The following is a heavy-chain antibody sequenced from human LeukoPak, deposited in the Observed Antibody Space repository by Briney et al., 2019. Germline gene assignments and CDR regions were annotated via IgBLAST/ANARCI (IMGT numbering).Heavy chain of an antibody. D-gene: IGHD2-2*01. CDR1: GFTFNNYW. CDR3: ARDCSSTGGFDY. J-gene: IGHJ4*02. V-gene: IGHV3-7*01. CDR2: IKQDGSVK. Sequence: QPGGSLRLSCAASGFTFNNYWMNWVRQVPGKGLEWLANIKQDGSVKHYVDSVKGRFTISRDNAEDSLYLQMSSLRADDTAIYYCARDCSSTGGFDYWGQGTLVTVSS.